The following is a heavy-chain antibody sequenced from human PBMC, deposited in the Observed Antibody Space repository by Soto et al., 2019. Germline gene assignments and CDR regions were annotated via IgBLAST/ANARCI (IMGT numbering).Heavy chain of an antibody. CDR2: IYSGGYT. Sequence: EVQLVESGGGLIQPGGSLRLSCAVSGFTVSNNYMSWVRQAPGKGLEGVSVIYSGGYTAYGDSVKGRFTISRDNSKKQLYLQMTSRRPAAPAVFYCARRPGGGGYWGQGTLVTVSS. D-gene: IGHD3-10*01. CDR1: GFTVSNNY. CDR3: ARRPGGGGY. V-gene: IGHV3-53*01. J-gene: IGHJ4*02.